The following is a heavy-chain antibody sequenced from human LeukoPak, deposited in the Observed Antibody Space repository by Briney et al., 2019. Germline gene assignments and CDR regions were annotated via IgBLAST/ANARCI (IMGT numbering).Heavy chain of an antibody. V-gene: IGHV4-30-4*01. CDR2: IYYSGST. D-gene: IGHD3-9*01. CDR3: ARDHWYYDILTGLYYYYGMDV. J-gene: IGHJ6*02. Sequence: PSETLSLTCTVSGGSISSGDYYWSWIRQPPGKGLEWIGYIYYSGSTYYNPSLKSRVTISVDTSKNQFSLKLSSVTAADTAVYYCARDHWYYDILTGLYYYYGMDVWGQGTTVTVSS. CDR1: GGSISSGDYY.